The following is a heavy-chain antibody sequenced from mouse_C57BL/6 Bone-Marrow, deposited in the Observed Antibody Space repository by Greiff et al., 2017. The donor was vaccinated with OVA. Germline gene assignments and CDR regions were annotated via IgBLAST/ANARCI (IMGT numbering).Heavy chain of an antibody. CDR1: GYTFTSYW. Sequence: QVQLQQPGTELVKPGASVKLSCKASGYTFTSYWMHWVKQRPGQGLEWIGNINPSNGGNNYNEKFKSKATLTVDKSSSTAYMKLSRLTSEDSAVYNRARRGGTLFGYWGQGTLVTVAA. J-gene: IGHJ3*01. D-gene: IGHD1-1*02. CDR3: ARRGGTLFGY. CDR2: INPSNGGN. V-gene: IGHV1-53*01.